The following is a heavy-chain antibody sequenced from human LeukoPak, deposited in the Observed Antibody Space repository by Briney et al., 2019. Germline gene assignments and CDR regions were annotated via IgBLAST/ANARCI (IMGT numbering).Heavy chain of an antibody. CDR2: IWYDGSNK. J-gene: IGHJ5*02. V-gene: IGHV3-33*01. CDR3: ARDNQPYCSSTSCYAGAHWFDP. CDR1: GFTFSSYG. Sequence: GRSLRLSCAASGFTFSSYGMHWVRQAPGKGLEWVAVIWYDGSNKYYADSVKGRFTISRDNSKNTPYLQMNGLRAEDTAVYYCARDNQPYCSSTSCYAGAHWFDPWGQGTLVTVSS. D-gene: IGHD2-2*01.